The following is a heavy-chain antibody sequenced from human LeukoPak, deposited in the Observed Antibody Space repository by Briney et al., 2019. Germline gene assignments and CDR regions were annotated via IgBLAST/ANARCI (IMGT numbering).Heavy chain of an antibody. CDR1: GGSISNSSYY. CDR2: IYYSGST. CDR3: ASRGTTYYYDSSGYQNWFDP. Sequence: SETLSLTCTVSGGSISNSSYYWGWIRQPPGKGLEWIGSIYYSGSTYYNPSLKSRVTISVDTSKNQFSLKLSSVTAADTAVYYCASRGTTYYYDSSGYQNWFDPWGQGTLVTVSS. V-gene: IGHV4-39*01. D-gene: IGHD3-22*01. J-gene: IGHJ5*02.